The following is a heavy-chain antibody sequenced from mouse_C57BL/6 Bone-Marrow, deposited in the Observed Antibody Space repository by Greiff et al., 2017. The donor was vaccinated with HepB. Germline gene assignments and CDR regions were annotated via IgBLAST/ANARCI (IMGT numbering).Heavy chain of an antibody. CDR2: IYPRSGNT. D-gene: IGHD1-1*01. J-gene: IGHJ3*01. CDR1: GYTFTSYG. CDR3: AREYYYGIPYAY. Sequence: QVQLQQSGAELARPGASVKLSCKASGYTFTSYGISWVKQRTGQGLEWIGEIYPRSGNTYYNEKFKGKATLTADKSSSTAYMELRSLTSEDSAVYFCAREYYYGIPYAYWGQGTLVTVSA. V-gene: IGHV1-81*01.